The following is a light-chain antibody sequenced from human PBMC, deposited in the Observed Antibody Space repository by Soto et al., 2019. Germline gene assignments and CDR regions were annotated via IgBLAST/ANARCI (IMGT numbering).Light chain of an antibody. CDR3: QQYGGSIT. V-gene: IGKV3-20*01. CDR1: QSVSRDY. Sequence: EIVLTQSPGTLSLSPGERATLSCRASQSVSRDYLAWYHQKPGQAPRLLIYGASRRATGIPDRFSGSGSGTGFTLTISRLEPEDFAVYYCQQYGGSITFGQGTRLEIK. J-gene: IGKJ5*01. CDR2: GAS.